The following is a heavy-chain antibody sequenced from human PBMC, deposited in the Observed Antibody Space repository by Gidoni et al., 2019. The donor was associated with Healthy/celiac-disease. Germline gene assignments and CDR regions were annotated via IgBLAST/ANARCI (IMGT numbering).Heavy chain of an antibody. CDR1: GYTFTSYY. V-gene: IGHV1-46*01. D-gene: IGHD1-26*01. CDR2: INPSGGST. CDR3: ARVPVGVSGGSYYGGWFDP. Sequence: QVQLVQSGAEVKKPGASVKVSCTASGYTFTSYYMHWVRQAPGQGLEWMGIINPSGGSTSYAQKFQGRVTMTRDTSTSTVYMELSSLRSEDTAVYYCARVPVGVSGGSYYGGWFDPWGQGTLVTVSS. J-gene: IGHJ5*02.